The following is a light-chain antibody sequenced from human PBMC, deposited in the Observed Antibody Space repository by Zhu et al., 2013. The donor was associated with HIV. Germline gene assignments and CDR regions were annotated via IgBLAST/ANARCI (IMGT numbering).Light chain of an antibody. CDR2: WTS. Sequence: DIVMTQSPDSLTVSLGERATINCKSSQSVFYSSNNKNYLAWYQQKPGQPPKLLIYWTSTRESGVPDRFSGSGSGTDFTLTISSLQAEDVAVYYCQQYYSTPITFGQETRLEIK. CDR1: QSVFYSSNNKNY. CDR3: QQYYSTPIT. V-gene: IGKV4-1*01. J-gene: IGKJ5*01.